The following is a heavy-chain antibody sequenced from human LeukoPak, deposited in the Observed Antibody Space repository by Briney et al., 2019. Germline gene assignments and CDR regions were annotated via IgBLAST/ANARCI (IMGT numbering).Heavy chain of an antibody. D-gene: IGHD4-11*01. V-gene: IGHV4-59*01. CDR1: GGSISSYY. CDR3: ARDRTGKWTTSHLLGY. Sequence: KPSETLSLTCTVSGGSISSYYWSWFRQPPGKGLEWIGYIYYSGSTNYNPSLKSRVTISVDTSENQFSLKLSSVTTADTAVYYCARDRTGKWTTSHLLGYWGQGTLVTVSS. CDR2: IYYSGST. J-gene: IGHJ4*02.